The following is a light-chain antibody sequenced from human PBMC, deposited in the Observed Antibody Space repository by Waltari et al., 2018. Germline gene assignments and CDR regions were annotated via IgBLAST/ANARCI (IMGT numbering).Light chain of an antibody. J-gene: IGLJ3*02. CDR3: QTWGTGIRV. V-gene: IGLV4-69*01. CDR1: GGHSSYD. CDR2: LNSDGSH. Sequence: QLLLTQSPSAPASLGASVKLSRPLRGGHSSYDRARHQQQPEKGPRDLMKLNSDGSHSKGDWIPDRFSGSSSGAERYLTISSLQSEDEADYYCQTWGTGIRVFGGGTKLTVL.